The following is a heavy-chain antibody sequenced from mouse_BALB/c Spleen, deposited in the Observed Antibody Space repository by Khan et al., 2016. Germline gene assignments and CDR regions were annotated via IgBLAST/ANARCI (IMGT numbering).Heavy chain of an antibody. CDR3: ARIYYGLYYAMDY. V-gene: IGHV5-17*02. J-gene: IGHJ4*01. CDR1: GFTFSSFG. CDR2: ISGGSSTI. Sequence: EVELVESGGGLVQPGGSRKLSCAASGFTFSSFGMHWVRQAPDKGLEWVAYISGGSSTIFYADTVKGRFTISRDNPTNTLFLQMTSLRSEDTAMYFCARIYYGLYYAMDYWGQGTSVTVSS. D-gene: IGHD2-1*01.